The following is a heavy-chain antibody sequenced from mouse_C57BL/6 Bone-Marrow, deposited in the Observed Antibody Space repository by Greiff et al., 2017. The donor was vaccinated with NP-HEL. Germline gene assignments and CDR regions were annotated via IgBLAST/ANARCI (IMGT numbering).Heavy chain of an antibody. CDR2: IYPRSGNT. CDR1: GYTFTSYG. Sequence: VQRVESGAELARPGASVKLSCKASGYTFTSYGISWVKQRTGQGLEWIGEIYPRSGNTYYNEKFKGKATLTADKSSSTAYMELRSLTSEDSAVYLCARWDWRYLYCDVWGTEPTVPVSS. J-gene: IGHJ1*03. V-gene: IGHV1-81*01. CDR3: ARWDWRYLYCDV. D-gene: IGHD4-1*01.